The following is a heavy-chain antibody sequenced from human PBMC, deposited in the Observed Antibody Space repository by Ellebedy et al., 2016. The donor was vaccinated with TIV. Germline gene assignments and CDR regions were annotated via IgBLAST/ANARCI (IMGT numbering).Heavy chain of an antibody. Sequence: PGGSLRLSCAASGFTFSDHHLDWVRQAPGKGLEWVGRSRNKAKGYTTAYAASVKGRFTISSDDSENTLYLQMNSLRTEDTAVYYCARAVKTGTTNFDCWGQGTLVTVSS. V-gene: IGHV3-72*01. J-gene: IGHJ4*02. CDR1: GFTFSDHH. CDR2: SRNKAKGYTT. D-gene: IGHD1-1*01. CDR3: ARAVKTGTTNFDC.